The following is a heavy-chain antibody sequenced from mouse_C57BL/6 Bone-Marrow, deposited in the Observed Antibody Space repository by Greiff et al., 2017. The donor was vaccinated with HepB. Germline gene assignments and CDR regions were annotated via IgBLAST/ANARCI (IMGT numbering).Heavy chain of an antibody. J-gene: IGHJ2*01. CDR2: INPYNGGT. Sequence: EVQLQQSGPVLVKPGASVKMSCKASGYTFTDYYMNWVKQSHGKSLEWIGVINPYNGGTSYNQKFKGKATLTVDKSSSTAYMELNSLTSEESAVYYCAILRQGGYYFDYWGQGTTLTVSS. V-gene: IGHV1-19*01. CDR1: GYTFTDYY. CDR3: AILRQGGYYFDY. D-gene: IGHD2-4*01.